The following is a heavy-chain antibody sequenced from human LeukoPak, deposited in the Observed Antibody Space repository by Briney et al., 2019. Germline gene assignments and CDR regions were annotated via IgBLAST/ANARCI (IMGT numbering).Heavy chain of an antibody. D-gene: IGHD3-3*01. V-gene: IGHV3-21*01. CDR3: ASHDFWSGAMQYYFDY. CDR1: GFTFSSYS. CDR2: ISSSSSYI. J-gene: IGHJ4*02. Sequence: GGSLRLSCAASGFTFSSYSMNWVRQAPGKGLEWVSSISSSSSYICYADSVKGRFTISRDNAKNSLYLQMNSLRAEDTAVYYCASHDFWSGAMQYYFDYWGQGTLVTVSS.